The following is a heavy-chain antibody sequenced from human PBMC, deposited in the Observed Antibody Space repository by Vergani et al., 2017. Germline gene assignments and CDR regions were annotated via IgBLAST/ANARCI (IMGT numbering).Heavy chain of an antibody. CDR2: IYYSGST. V-gene: IGHV4-39*02. CDR3: AREVYYYYGMDV. J-gene: IGHJ6*02. CDR1: GGSISSSSYY. Sequence: QLQLQESGPGLVKPSETLSLTCTVSGGSISSSSYYWGWIRQPPGKGLEWIWSIYYSGSTYYNPSLKSRVTISVDTSKNQFSLKLSSVTAADTAVYYCAREVYYYYGMDVWGQGTTVTVSS.